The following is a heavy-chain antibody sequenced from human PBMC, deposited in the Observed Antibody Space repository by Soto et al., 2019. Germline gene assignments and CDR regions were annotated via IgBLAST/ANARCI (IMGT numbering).Heavy chain of an antibody. D-gene: IGHD4-4*01. CDR2: IIPIFGTA. J-gene: IGHJ4*02. Sequence: QVQLVQSGAEVKKPGSSVKVSCKASGGTFSSYAISWVRQAPGQGLEWMGGIIPIFGTANYAQKFQGRVTIAADASTCTAYMELTSLTSEDTAVYYCARDGGLYDYSPFDYWGQGTLVTVSS. CDR1: GGTFSSYA. CDR3: ARDGGLYDYSPFDY. V-gene: IGHV1-69*12.